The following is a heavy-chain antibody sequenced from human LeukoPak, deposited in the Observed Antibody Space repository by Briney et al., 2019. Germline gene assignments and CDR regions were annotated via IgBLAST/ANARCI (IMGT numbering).Heavy chain of an antibody. CDR2: IYYSGST. Sequence: SETLSLTCTVSGGSISSGDYYWSWIRQPPGKGLEWIGYIYYSGSTYYNPSLKSRVTVSVDTSKNQCSLKLSSVTTADTAVYYCTRSTNLEAFDIWGQGTMVTVSS. J-gene: IGHJ3*02. V-gene: IGHV4-30-4*02. CDR1: GGSISSGDYY. CDR3: TRSTNLEAFDI. D-gene: IGHD2-8*01.